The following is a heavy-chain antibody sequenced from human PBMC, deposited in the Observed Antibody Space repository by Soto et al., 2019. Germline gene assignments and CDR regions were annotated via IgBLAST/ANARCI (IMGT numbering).Heavy chain of an antibody. CDR3: ARLYIVVVPAAIPYYYYDMDV. D-gene: IGHD2-2*01. J-gene: IGHJ6*03. CDR2: MNPNSGNT. V-gene: IGHV1-8*01. Sequence: ASVKVSCKASGYTFTSYDINWVRQATGQGLEWMGWMNPNSGNTGYAQKFQGRVNRTRNTSISTAYMELSSLRSEGTAVYYCARLYIVVVPAAIPYYYYDMDVWGKGTTVTVSS. CDR1: GYTFTSYD.